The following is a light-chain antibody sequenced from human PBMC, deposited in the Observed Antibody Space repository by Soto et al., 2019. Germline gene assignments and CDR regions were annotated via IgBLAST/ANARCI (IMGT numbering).Light chain of an antibody. V-gene: IGKV3-20*01. J-gene: IGKJ2*01. CDR2: DAS. CDR1: ESVRNSY. CDR3: HQYGSSGHS. Sequence: DTVLTQSPGTLSLSPGERATLSCRASESVRNSYLAWYQQKPGQAPRLLIYDASSRATGIPDRFSGSGSGTDFTLAISRLEPEDFAVYYCHQYGSSGHSFGQATKVDIK.